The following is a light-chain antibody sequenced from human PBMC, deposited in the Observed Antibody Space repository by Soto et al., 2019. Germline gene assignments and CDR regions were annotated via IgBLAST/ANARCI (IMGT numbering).Light chain of an antibody. CDR1: QSISSW. CDR2: DAS. CDR3: QQYNTYPP. V-gene: IGKV1-5*01. J-gene: IGKJ2*01. Sequence: DIQMTQSPSTLSASVGDRVTITCRASQSISSWLAWYQQKPGKAPKLLIYDASSLESGVPSRFSGSGSGTEFTLTISSLQPDDFATYYCQQYNTYPPFGQGTKLEI.